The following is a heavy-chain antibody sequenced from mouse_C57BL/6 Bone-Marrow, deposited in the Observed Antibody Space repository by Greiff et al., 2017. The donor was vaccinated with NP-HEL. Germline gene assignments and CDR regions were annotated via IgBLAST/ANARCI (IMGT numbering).Heavy chain of an antibody. V-gene: IGHV1-59*01. CDR2: IDPSDSYT. CDR1: GYTFTSYW. D-gene: IGHD1-2*01. J-gene: IGHJ2*01. CDR3: ASPPTADY. Sequence: VQLQQPGAELVRPGTSVKLSCKASGYTFTSYWMHWVKQRPGQGLEWIGVIDPSDSYTNYNQKFKGKATLTVDTSSSTAYMQLSSLTSEDSAVYYCASPPTADYWGQGTTRTVSS.